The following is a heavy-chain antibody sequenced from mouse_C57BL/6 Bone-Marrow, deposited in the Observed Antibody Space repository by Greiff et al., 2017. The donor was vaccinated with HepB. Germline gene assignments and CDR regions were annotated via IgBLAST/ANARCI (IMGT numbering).Heavy chain of an antibody. J-gene: IGHJ4*01. CDR1: GFSLTSYG. CDR2: IWSGGST. Sequence: QVQLQQSGPGLVQPSQSLSITCTVSGFSLTSYGVHWVRQSPGKGLEWLGVIWSGGSTDYYAAFISSRSISKDNSKSQVFFKMNSLQADDTAIYYCARVYERYYAMDYWGQGTSVTVSS. CDR3: ARVYERYYAMDY. V-gene: IGHV2-2*01. D-gene: IGHD2-10*02.